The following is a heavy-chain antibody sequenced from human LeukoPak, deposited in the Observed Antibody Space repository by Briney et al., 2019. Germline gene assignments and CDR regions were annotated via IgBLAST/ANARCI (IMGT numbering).Heavy chain of an antibody. Sequence: PGGSLRLSCAASGFTFSSYGMHWVRQAPGKGLEWVAVIWYDGSNKYYADSVKGRFTISRDNSKNTLYLQMNSLRAEDTAVYYCARERLVAAAGTMWFDPRGQGTLVTVSS. J-gene: IGHJ5*02. CDR2: IWYDGSNK. CDR1: GFTFSSYG. D-gene: IGHD6-13*01. CDR3: ARERLVAAAGTMWFDP. V-gene: IGHV3-33*01.